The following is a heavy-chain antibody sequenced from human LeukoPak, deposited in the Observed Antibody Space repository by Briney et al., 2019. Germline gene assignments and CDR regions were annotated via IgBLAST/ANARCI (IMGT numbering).Heavy chain of an antibody. CDR2: IYYSGST. V-gene: IGHV4-39*07. Sequence: SETLSLTCTVSGGSISSSSYYWGWIRQPPGKGLEWIGSIYYSGSTNYNPSLKSRVTISVDTSKNQFSLKLSSVTAADTAVYYCARDLGYCSSTSCYGAFDIWGQGTMVTVSS. J-gene: IGHJ3*02. CDR1: GGSISSSSYY. CDR3: ARDLGYCSSTSCYGAFDI. D-gene: IGHD2-2*01.